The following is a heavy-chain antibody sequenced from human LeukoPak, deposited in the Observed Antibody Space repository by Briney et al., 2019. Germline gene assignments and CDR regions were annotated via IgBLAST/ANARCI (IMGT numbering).Heavy chain of an antibody. CDR1: GYTFTSYG. CDR3: ARDPMVRGTPLAFDI. J-gene: IGHJ3*02. Sequence: GASVKVSCKASGYTFTSYGISWVRQAPEQGLEWMGWISAYNGNTNYAQKLQGRATMTTDTSTSTAYMELRSLKSDDTAVYYCARDPMVRGTPLAFDIWGQGTMVTVSS. CDR2: ISAYNGNT. D-gene: IGHD3-10*01. V-gene: IGHV1-18*01.